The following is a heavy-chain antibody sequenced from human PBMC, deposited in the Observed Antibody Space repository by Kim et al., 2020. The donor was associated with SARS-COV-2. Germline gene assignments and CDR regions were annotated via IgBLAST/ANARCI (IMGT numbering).Heavy chain of an antibody. CDR3: ARDTGAYGGAFDI. D-gene: IGHD2-21*01. CDR1: GFTFSSYG. Sequence: GGSLRLSCAASGFTFSSYGMHWVRQAPGKGLEWVAVISYDGSNKYYADSVKGRFTISRDNSKNTLYLQMNSLRAEDTAVYYCARDTGAYGGAFDIWGQGT. J-gene: IGHJ3*02. CDR2: ISYDGSNK. V-gene: IGHV3-33*05.